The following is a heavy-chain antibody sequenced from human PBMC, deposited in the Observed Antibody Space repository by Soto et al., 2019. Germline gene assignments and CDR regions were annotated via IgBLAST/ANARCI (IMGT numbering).Heavy chain of an antibody. J-gene: IGHJ4*02. CDR2: IWYDGSNK. CDR3: ARDADNYYDSSGYPLMAFDY. CDR1: GFTFSSYG. Sequence: GGSLRLSCAASGFTFSSYGMHWVRQAPGKGLEWVAVIWYDGSNKYYADSVKGRFTISRDNSKNTLYLQMNSLRAEDTAVYYCARDADNYYDSSGYPLMAFDYWGQGTLVTVSS. D-gene: IGHD3-22*01. V-gene: IGHV3-33*01.